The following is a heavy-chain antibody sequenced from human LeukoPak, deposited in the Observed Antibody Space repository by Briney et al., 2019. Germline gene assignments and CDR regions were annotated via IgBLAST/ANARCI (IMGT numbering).Heavy chain of an antibody. CDR3: ARLEGPPYYDFWSGYFSDAFDI. D-gene: IGHD3-3*01. CDR2: ISAYNGKT. CDR1: GYTFTSYV. Sequence: ASVKVSCKASGYTFTSYVSSWVRQAPGQGREGVGWISAYNGKTNYAQKLRGRVTMTTDTSTSTAYMELRSLKSDATAVYYCARLEGPPYYDFWSGYFSDAFDIWGQGTMVTVSS. J-gene: IGHJ3*02. V-gene: IGHV1-18*01.